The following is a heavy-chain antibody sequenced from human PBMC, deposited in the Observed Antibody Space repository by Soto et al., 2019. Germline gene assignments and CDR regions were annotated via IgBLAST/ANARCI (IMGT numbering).Heavy chain of an antibody. J-gene: IGHJ5*02. CDR3: ARDYYDILTGYWNWFDP. CDR2: ISAYNGNT. D-gene: IGHD3-9*01. V-gene: IGHV1-18*01. Sequence: ASVKVSCKASGYTFTSYGIGWVRQAPGQGLEWMGWISAYNGNTNYAQKLQGRVTMTTDTSTSTAYMELRSLRSDDTAVYYCARDYYDILTGYWNWFDPWGQGTLVTVSS. CDR1: GYTFTSYG.